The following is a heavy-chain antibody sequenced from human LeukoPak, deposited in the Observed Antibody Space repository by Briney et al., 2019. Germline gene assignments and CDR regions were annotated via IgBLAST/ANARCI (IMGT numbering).Heavy chain of an antibody. Sequence: GASVKVSCKASGGTFSSYAISWVRQAPGQGLEWMGRIIPILGIANYAQKFQGRVTITADKSTSTAYMELSSLRSDDTAVYYCARDGGNWNYGIIYYYYYMDVWGKGTTVTVSS. CDR1: GGTFSSYA. CDR2: IIPILGIA. V-gene: IGHV1-69*04. CDR3: ARDGGNWNYGIIYYYYYMDV. D-gene: IGHD1-7*01. J-gene: IGHJ6*03.